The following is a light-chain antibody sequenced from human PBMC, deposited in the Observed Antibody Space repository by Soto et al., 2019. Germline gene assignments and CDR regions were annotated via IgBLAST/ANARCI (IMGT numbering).Light chain of an antibody. CDR1: SYNVGKNL. CDR2: KNN. J-gene: IGLJ3*02. Sequence: QSVLTQPPSASGTPGQRVTISCSGGSYNVGKNLVYWYQQRPGTAPKLIIFKNNQRPSGVSDRFSGSNSGSSASLAISGLRSEDEADYFCAAWDDSLRAWVFGRGT. CDR3: AAWDDSLRAWV. V-gene: IGLV1-47*01.